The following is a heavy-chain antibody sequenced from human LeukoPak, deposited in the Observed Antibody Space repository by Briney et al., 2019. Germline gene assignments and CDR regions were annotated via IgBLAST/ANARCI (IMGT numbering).Heavy chain of an antibody. CDR3: ATSSLLGSYNWFDP. D-gene: IGHD2-15*01. CDR2: IDHSGST. J-gene: IGHJ5*02. Sequence: PSETLSLTCAVSGASFSDYYWSWIRQPPGKGLEWIGEIDHSGSTKCNPSLKSRVTISRDTSKNQFSLDLTSVTAADTAVYYCATSSLLGSYNWFDPWGQGTLVTVSA. CDR1: GASFSDYY. V-gene: IGHV4-34*01.